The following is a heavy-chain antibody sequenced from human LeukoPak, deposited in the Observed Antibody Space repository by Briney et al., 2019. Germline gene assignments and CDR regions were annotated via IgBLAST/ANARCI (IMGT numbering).Heavy chain of an antibody. Sequence: GGSPRLSCEGSGFTFSNHGMIWVRQAPGKGLDWLSYISPRSETSHHAVSVRGRFTISRDDAKSSLYLQMDGLKAEDSAVYFCARVRGPTVASMYFDYWGQGARVSVSS. CDR1: GFTFSNHG. J-gene: IGHJ4*02. CDR3: ARVRGPTVASMYFDY. CDR2: ISPRSETS. V-gene: IGHV3-48*04. D-gene: IGHD4-11*01.